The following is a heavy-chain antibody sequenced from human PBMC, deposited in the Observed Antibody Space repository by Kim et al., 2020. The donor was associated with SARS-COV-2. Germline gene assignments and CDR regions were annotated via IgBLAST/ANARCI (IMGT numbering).Heavy chain of an antibody. D-gene: IGHD3-10*01. V-gene: IGHV1-24*01. CDR3: ATPHSGSYAFDI. J-gene: IGHJ3*02. Sequence: IYAQKFQGRVTMTEDTSTDTAYMELSSLRSEDTAVYYCATPHSGSYAFDIWGQGTMVTVSS.